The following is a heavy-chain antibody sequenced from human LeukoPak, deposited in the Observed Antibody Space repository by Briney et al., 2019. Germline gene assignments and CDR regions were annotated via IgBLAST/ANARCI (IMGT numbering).Heavy chain of an antibody. D-gene: IGHD3-10*01. CDR2: ISGYNGYT. CDR1: GYTFSSYG. Sequence: GASVKVSCKASGYTFSSYGISWVRQAPGQGLEWMGWISGYNGYTHYAQKLQGRVTMTTDTSTSTAYMELRSLRSDDTAVYYCARGDYYGSGKVVAAWGQGTLVTVSS. J-gene: IGHJ5*02. V-gene: IGHV1-18*01. CDR3: ARGDYYGSGKVVAA.